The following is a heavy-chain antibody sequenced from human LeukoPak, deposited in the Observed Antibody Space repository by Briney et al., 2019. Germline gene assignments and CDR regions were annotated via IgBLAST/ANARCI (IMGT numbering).Heavy chain of an antibody. J-gene: IGHJ4*02. D-gene: IGHD3-10*01. V-gene: IGHV3-7*01. CDR3: ARDYYGSHDY. CDR2: TNQDGSVE. CDR1: GFTFSHYY. Sequence: GGSLRLSCVASGFTFSHYYMSWVRQAPGQGLEWVAHTNQDGSVEFHVDSVKGRFTISRDNAKNSLYLQMNSLRADDAAVYYCARDYYGSHDYWGQGALVTVSS.